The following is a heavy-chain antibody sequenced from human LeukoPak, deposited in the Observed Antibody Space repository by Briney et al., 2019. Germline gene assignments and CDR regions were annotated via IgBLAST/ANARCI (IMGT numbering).Heavy chain of an antibody. CDR1: KFTFSSYA. D-gene: IGHD3-22*01. CDR3: AKDFPHYYEVPHGMDV. Sequence: GGSLRLSCAASKFTFSSYAMSWVRQAPGKGLEWVSTISGSGDSTYYADSVKGRFTISRDNSKNTLYLQMNGLRVEDTAIYYCAKDFPHYYEVPHGMDVWGQGTTVTV. J-gene: IGHJ6*02. V-gene: IGHV3-23*01. CDR2: ISGSGDST.